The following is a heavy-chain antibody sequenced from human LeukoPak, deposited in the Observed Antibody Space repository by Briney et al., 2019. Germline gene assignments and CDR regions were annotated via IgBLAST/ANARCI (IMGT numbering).Heavy chain of an antibody. J-gene: IGHJ3*02. V-gene: IGHV4-4*07. CDR1: GGSISSYY. CDR3: ARVRSSHYAFDI. D-gene: IGHD6-13*01. CDR2: IYTSGST. Sequence: SETLSLTCTVSGGSISSYYWSWLRQPAGKGLEWIGRIYTSGSTNYNPSLKSRVTMSADTSKNQFSLKLSSVTAADTAVYYCARVRSSHYAFDIWGQGTMVTVSS.